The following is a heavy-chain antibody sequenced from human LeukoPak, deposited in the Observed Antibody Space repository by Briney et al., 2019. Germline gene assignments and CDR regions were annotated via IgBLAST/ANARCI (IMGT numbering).Heavy chain of an antibody. CDR2: IKSKTDGETT. CDR1: GFTFGDYP. CDR3: TTDYYDYVWGSYRPDY. D-gene: IGHD3-16*02. J-gene: IGHJ4*02. V-gene: IGHV3-15*01. Sequence: GGSLRLSCTASGFTFGDYPMTWVRQPPGQGLEWVARIKSKTDGETTDYAAPVKGRFTISRDDSKNTLYLQMNSLKTEDTAVYYCTTDYYDYVWGSYRPDYWGQGTLVTVSS.